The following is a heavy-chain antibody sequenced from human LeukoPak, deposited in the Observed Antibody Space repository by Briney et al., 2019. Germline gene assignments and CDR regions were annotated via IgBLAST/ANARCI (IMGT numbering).Heavy chain of an antibody. V-gene: IGHV1-8*01. CDR1: GYTFTSYD. J-gene: IGHJ2*01. D-gene: IGHD6-13*01. Sequence: ASVKVSCKASGYTFTSYDINWVRQATGQGLEWMGWMNPNSGNTGYAQKFQGRVTMTRNTSISTAYMGLSSLRSEDTAVYYCARRYSSSWYIWYFDLWGRGTLVTVSS. CDR2: MNPNSGNT. CDR3: ARRYSSSWYIWYFDL.